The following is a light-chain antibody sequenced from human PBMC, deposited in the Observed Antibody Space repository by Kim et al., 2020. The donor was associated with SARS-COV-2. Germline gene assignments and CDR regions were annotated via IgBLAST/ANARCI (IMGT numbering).Light chain of an antibody. Sequence: GHSFIISCAGTYSAVGGYNYVSWYQQHAGQAPKVLICDVTIRSSGISSLFSGPKSGNTASLTISGLQDEDEADYYCSSYTSRDTLVFGGGTQLTVL. CDR2: DVT. CDR3: SSYTSRDTLV. CDR1: YSAVGGYNY. J-gene: IGLJ3*02. V-gene: IGLV2-14*03.